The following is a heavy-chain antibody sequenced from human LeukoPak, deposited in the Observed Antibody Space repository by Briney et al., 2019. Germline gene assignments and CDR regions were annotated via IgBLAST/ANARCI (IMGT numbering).Heavy chain of an antibody. D-gene: IGHD2-8*01. CDR3: ATLGVY. J-gene: IGHJ4*02. CDR2: IRYDGSNK. Sequence: GGSLRLSCAASGFTFDDYGMSWVRQAPGKGLEWVAFIRYDGSNKYYADSVKGRFTISRDNAKNSLYLQMNSLRAEDSAVYYCATLGVYWGQGTLVTVSS. CDR1: GFTFDDYG. V-gene: IGHV3-30*02.